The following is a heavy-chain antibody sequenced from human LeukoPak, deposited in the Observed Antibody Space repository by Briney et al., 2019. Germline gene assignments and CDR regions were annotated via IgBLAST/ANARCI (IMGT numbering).Heavy chain of an antibody. V-gene: IGHV1-69*13. CDR2: IIPIFGTA. D-gene: IGHD3-22*01. CDR1: GGTFSSYA. Sequence: SVKASCKASGGTFSSYAISWVRQAPGQGLEWMGGIIPIFGTANYAQKFQGRVTITADESTSTAYMELSSLRSEDTAVYYCASGGDNYYDSSGRRTYFDYWGQGTLVTVSS. CDR3: ASGGDNYYDSSGRRTYFDY. J-gene: IGHJ4*02.